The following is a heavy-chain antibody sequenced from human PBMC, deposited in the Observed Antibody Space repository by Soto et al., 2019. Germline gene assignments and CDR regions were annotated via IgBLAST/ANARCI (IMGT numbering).Heavy chain of an antibody. CDR3: ARTAFFEWLPPPNYYYYGMDV. Sequence: GESLKISCAASGFTVSSNYMSWVRQAPGKGLEWVSVIYSGGSTYYADSVKGRFTISRHNSKNTLYLQMNSLRAEDTAVYYCARTAFFEWLPPPNYYYYGMDVWGQGTTVTVSS. CDR2: IYSGGST. CDR1: GFTVSSNY. V-gene: IGHV3-53*04. J-gene: IGHJ6*02. D-gene: IGHD3-3*01.